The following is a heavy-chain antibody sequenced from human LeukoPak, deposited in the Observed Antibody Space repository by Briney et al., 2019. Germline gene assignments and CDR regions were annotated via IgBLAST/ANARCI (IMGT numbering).Heavy chain of an antibody. J-gene: IGHJ3*02. D-gene: IGHD1-1*01. CDR1: GLTFSSFD. CDR3: VLGAYWNDDKNAFHI. Sequence: GGSLRLSCAAFGLTFSSFDVHWIRQAPGKGLEWVSSVGATGDTYYTDSVKGRFIISRENAKKSVYLQMSSLNAEDTAVYFRVLGAYWNDDKNAFHIWGPGTMVTVS. CDR2: VGATGDT. V-gene: IGHV3-13*01.